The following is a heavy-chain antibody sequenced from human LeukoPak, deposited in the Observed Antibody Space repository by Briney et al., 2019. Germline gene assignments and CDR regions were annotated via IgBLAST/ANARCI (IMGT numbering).Heavy chain of an antibody. CDR3: ARVSRAGVVPAADNYYYYYGMDV. V-gene: IGHV1-2*02. J-gene: IGHJ6*02. CDR1: GYTFTGHY. D-gene: IGHD2-2*01. Sequence: ASVKVSCNASGYTFTGHYMHWVRQAPGPGHESMGWINPNSGGTNYAQKFQGRVTMTRDTSISTAYMELSRLRSDDTAVYYCARVSRAGVVPAADNYYYYYGMDVWGQGTTVTVSS. CDR2: INPNSGGT.